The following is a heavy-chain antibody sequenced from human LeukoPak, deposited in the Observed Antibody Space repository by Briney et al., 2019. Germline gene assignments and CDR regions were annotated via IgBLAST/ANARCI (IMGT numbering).Heavy chain of an antibody. V-gene: IGHV3-23*01. CDR2: INGDSDRK. Sequence: GGSLRLSCAASGFTFSSYWMHWVRQAPGKGLEWVSIINGDSDRKYYADSVKGRFTISRDNSKNTLYLQMNSLRAEDTALYYCAKDRGYKLGLGASDIWGQGTMVTVSS. D-gene: IGHD1-14*01. CDR1: GFTFSSYW. J-gene: IGHJ3*02. CDR3: AKDRGYKLGLGASDI.